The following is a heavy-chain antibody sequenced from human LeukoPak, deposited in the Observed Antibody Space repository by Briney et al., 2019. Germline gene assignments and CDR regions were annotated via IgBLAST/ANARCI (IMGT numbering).Heavy chain of an antibody. J-gene: IGHJ3*02. Sequence: GGPLRLSCASWGFAVGNYDMSGRRAARGGGVEGVSSFSDGNAYYADSMQGRLTISRDKSKNTLYLQMNSLRAEDTAVYYCAKDPEDYYDSSGYYDAFDIWGQGTMVTVSS. CDR2: SFSDGNA. CDR3: AKDPEDYYDSSGYYDAFDI. V-gene: IGHV3-38-3*01. CDR1: GFAVGNYD. D-gene: IGHD3-22*01.